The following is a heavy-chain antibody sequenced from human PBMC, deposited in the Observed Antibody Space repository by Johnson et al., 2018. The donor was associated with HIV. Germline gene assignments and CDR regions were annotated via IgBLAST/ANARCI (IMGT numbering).Heavy chain of an antibody. Sequence: VQLVESGGGVVQPGRSLRLSCAASGFTLSKYAMHWVRQAPGKGLEWVAVSGGGGSTYYADSVKGRFTISRDNSKNTLYLEMNSLRAEDTAVYYCAKDTGAYYDTFLAFDIWGQGTMVTVSS. V-gene: IGHV3-23*04. CDR1: GFTLSKYA. CDR2: VSGGGGST. J-gene: IGHJ3*02. D-gene: IGHD3-22*01. CDR3: AKDTGAYYDTFLAFDI.